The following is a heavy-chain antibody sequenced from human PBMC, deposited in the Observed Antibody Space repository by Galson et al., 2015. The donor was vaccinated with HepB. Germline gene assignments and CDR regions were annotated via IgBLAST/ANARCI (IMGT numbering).Heavy chain of an antibody. CDR2: IYHSGTT. D-gene: IGHD6-13*01. CDR3: ARERGYSSSWSDDAFDI. CDR1: GGSISSYY. V-gene: IGHV4-59*01. J-gene: IGHJ3*02. Sequence: SETLSLTCTVSGGSISSYYWSWIRQSPGKGLEWLGYIYHSGTTNYNPSLKSRVTISISTSKNQFSLKLRSVTAADTAVYCCARERGYSSSWSDDAFDIWGQGTMVTVSS.